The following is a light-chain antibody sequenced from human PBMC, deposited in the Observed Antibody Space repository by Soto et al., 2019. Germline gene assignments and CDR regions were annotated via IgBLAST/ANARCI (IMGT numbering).Light chain of an antibody. CDR3: QTWGTGIVV. Sequence: QPVLTQSPSASASLGASVKLTCTLSSGHSSYAIAWHQQQPEKGPRYLMKLNSDGSHTKGDGIPDRFSGSNSGAERYLTISSLQSEDEADYYCQTWGTGIVVFGGGTQLTVL. J-gene: IGLJ2*01. CDR1: SGHSSYA. V-gene: IGLV4-69*01. CDR2: LNSDGSH.